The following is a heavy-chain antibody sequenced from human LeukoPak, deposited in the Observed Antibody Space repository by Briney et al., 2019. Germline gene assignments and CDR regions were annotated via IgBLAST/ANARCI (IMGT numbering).Heavy chain of an antibody. J-gene: IGHJ4*02. Sequence: GGSLRLSCAASGFTFSNYWMSWVRQAPGKGLEWVANIKQDGSGKFYVDSVKGRFTISRDNAKNSLYLQMNSLRAEDTAVYYCARNQLLSRYYFDYWGQGTLVTVSS. CDR2: IKQDGSGK. CDR1: GFTFSNYW. D-gene: IGHD2-2*01. V-gene: IGHV3-7*01. CDR3: ARNQLLSRYYFDY.